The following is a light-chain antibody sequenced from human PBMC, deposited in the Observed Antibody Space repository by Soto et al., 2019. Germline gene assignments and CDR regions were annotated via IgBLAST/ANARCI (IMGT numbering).Light chain of an antibody. CDR2: DAS. V-gene: IGKV3-11*01. CDR3: QQRSNWPLT. CDR1: QSVGTY. Sequence: EIVLTQSPATLSLSPGERATLSCRASQSVGTYFAWYQQKPGQAPRLLIYDASNRATGIPARFSGSGSGTDFTLPISSLEPEDFAVYYCQQRSNWPLTFGGGTKVEIK. J-gene: IGKJ4*01.